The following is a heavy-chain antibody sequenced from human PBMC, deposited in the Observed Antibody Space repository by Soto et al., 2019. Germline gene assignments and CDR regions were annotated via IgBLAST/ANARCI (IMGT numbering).Heavy chain of an antibody. D-gene: IGHD2-15*01. V-gene: IGHV3-30-3*01. CDR1: GFTFSSYA. Sequence: HPGGSLRLSCAASGFTFSSYAMHWVRQAPGKGLEWVAVISYDGSNKYYADSVKGRFTISRDNSKNTLYLQMNSLRAEDTAVYYCARVLEPDAPIVVVVAAMGYWGQGTLVTVSS. CDR2: ISYDGSNK. J-gene: IGHJ4*02. CDR3: ARVLEPDAPIVVVVAAMGY.